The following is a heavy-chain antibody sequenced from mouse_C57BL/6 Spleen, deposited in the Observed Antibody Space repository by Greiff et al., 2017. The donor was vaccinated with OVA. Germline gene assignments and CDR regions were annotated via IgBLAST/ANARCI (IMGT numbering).Heavy chain of an antibody. CDR3: ARQNYGSGYGVAY. V-gene: IGHV2-2*01. CDR2: IWSGGST. D-gene: IGHD1-1*01. J-gene: IGHJ3*01. Sequence: QVQLQQSGPGLVQPSQCLSITCTVSGFSLTSYGVHWVRQSPGKGLEWLGVIWSGGSTDYNAAFISRLSISKDNSKSQVYFKMNSLQADDTAIYYCARQNYGSGYGVAYWGQGTLGTVSA. CDR1: GFSLTSYG.